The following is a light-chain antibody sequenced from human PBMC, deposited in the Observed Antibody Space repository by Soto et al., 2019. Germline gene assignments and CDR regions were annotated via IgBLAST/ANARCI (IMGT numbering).Light chain of an antibody. CDR3: QQTYSTPYT. J-gene: IGKJ2*01. CDR1: QRITTY. CDR2: TSG. V-gene: IGKV1-39*01. Sequence: IHMTQSPSSLSASVGDRVTISCRASQRITTYLNWYQQKPGEAPKLLISTSGTLQRGVPSRFSGSGSGTDFTLTITSLQRADFATYFCQQTYSTPYTFGQGTQLEMK.